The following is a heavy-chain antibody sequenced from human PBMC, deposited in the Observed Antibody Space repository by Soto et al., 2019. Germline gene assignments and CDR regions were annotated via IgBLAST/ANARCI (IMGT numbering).Heavy chain of an antibody. CDR3: AKDQTDVTLFDY. D-gene: IGHD2-21*02. J-gene: IGHJ4*02. CDR1: EVSFSSLS. CDR2: ISGRGVDT. V-gene: IGHV3-23*01. Sequence: GGSLRLSCPAAEVSFSSLSMSWVRQAPGKGLEWVSSISGRGVDTLYADSVKGRFTISRDNSRNTLYLQVNSLRAEDTAVYYCAKDQTDVTLFDYWGQGNVVTVSS.